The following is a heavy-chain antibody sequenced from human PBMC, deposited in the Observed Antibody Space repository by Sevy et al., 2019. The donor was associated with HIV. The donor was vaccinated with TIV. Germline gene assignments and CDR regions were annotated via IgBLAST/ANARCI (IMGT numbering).Heavy chain of an antibody. Sequence: SETLSLTCTVSGGSISSGGYYWSWIRQHPGKGLEWIGYIYYSGSTYYNPSLKSRVTISVDTTKNPFSLKLSSVTAADTAVYYCARGYSSSWYFNWFDPLGQGTLVTVSS. CDR1: GGSISSGGYY. V-gene: IGHV4-31*03. J-gene: IGHJ5*02. D-gene: IGHD6-13*01. CDR2: IYYSGST. CDR3: ARGYSSSWYFNWFDP.